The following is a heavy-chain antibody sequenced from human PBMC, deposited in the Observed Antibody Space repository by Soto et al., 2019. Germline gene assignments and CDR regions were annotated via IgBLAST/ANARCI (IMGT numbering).Heavy chain of an antibody. D-gene: IGHD6-19*01. J-gene: IGHJ3*02. CDR1: GYTFTSYA. Sequence: ASVKVSCKASGYTFTSYAMHWVRQAPGQRLEWMGWINAGNGNTKYSQKFQGRVTITRDTSASTAYMELSSLRSEDTAVYYCARIIAVADDAFDIWGQGTMVIVSS. V-gene: IGHV1-3*01. CDR3: ARIIAVADDAFDI. CDR2: INAGNGNT.